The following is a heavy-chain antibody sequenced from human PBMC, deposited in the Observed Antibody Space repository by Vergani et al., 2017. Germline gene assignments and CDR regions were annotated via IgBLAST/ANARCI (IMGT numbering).Heavy chain of an antibody. J-gene: IGHJ3*02. CDR1: GYSFTSYW. V-gene: IGHV5-51*03. CDR2: IYPGDSDT. D-gene: IGHD3-10*01. Sequence: EVQLVQSGAEVKKPGESLKISCKGFGYSFTSYWIGWVRQMPGKGLEWMGIIYPGDSDTRYSPSFQGQVTISADKSISTAYLQWSSLKASDTAMYYCARIRDYYGSGSWLDAFDIWGQGTMVTVSS. CDR3: ARIRDYYGSGSWLDAFDI.